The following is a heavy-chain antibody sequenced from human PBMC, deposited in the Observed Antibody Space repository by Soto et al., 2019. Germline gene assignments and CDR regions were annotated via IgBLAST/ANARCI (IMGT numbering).Heavy chain of an antibody. CDR2: ISGSGGST. D-gene: IGHD2-2*01. CDR3: AKFDCSSTSCYLFPRDYSNNYYYYYMDV. J-gene: IGHJ6*03. V-gene: IGHV3-23*01. CDR1: GFTFSSYA. Sequence: EVQLLESGGGLVQPGGSLRLSCAASGFTFSSYAMSWVRQAPGKGLEWVSAISGSGGSTYYADSVKGRFTISRDNSKNPLYLKMKSLRAEETAVYYCAKFDCSSTSCYLFPRDYSNNYYYYYMDVWGNGTTVTVSS.